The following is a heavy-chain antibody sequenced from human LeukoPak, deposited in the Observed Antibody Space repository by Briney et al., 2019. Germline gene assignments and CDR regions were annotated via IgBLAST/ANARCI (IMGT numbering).Heavy chain of an antibody. V-gene: IGHV1-2*02. CDR3: AGSGYYYGSGSYHPFDY. D-gene: IGHD3-10*01. J-gene: IGHJ4*02. CDR2: INPNSGGT. Sequence: ALVKVSCKASGYTFTGYYMHWVRQAPGQGLEWMGWINPNSGGTNYAQKFQGRVTMTRDTSISTAYMELSRLRSDDTAVYYCAGSGYYYGSGSYHPFDYWGQGTLVTVSS. CDR1: GYTFTGYY.